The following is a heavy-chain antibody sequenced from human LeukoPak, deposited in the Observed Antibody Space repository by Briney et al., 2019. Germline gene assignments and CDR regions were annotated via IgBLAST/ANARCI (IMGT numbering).Heavy chain of an antibody. Sequence: SETLSLTCAVYGGSLSGYYWSWIRQPPGKGLEWIGEINHSGSTNYNPSLKSRVTISVDTSKKQFSLKLSSVTAADTAVYYCARVSSSWYQDWYFDLWGRGTLVTVSS. V-gene: IGHV4-34*01. CDR2: INHSGST. D-gene: IGHD6-13*01. CDR3: ARVSSSWYQDWYFDL. J-gene: IGHJ2*01. CDR1: GGSLSGYY.